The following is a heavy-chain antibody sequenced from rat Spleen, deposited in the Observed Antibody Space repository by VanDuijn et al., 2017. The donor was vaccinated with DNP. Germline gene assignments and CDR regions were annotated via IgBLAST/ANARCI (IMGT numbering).Heavy chain of an antibody. D-gene: IGHD5-1*01. CDR1: GFNFNDYW. V-gene: IGHV4-2*01. CDR2: INQDSSTI. Sequence: EVKLVESGGGLVQPGRSLKFSCAASGFNFNDYWMGWVRQAPGKGLEWIGEINQDSSTIKYIPSLKDKITISRDNAQNTLYLQMSKLRSEDTGIYYCVREDRGVDYWGQGVMVTVSS. J-gene: IGHJ2*01. CDR3: VREDRGVDY.